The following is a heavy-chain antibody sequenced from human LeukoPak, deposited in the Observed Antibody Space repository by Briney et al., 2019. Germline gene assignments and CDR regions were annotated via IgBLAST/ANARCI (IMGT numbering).Heavy chain of an antibody. CDR3: ARVLWFGEFGAFDI. J-gene: IGHJ3*02. Sequence: SETLSLTCTVSGYSISSGYYWSWIRRPPGKGLEWIGYIYYSGSTNYNPSLKSRVTISVDTSKNQFSLKLSSVTAADTAVYYCARVLWFGEFGAFDIWGQGTMVTVSS. V-gene: IGHV4-61*01. CDR1: GYSISSGYY. D-gene: IGHD3-10*01. CDR2: IYYSGST.